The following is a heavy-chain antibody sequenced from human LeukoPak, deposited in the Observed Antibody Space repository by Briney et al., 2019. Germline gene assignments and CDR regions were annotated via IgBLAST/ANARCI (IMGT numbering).Heavy chain of an antibody. CDR3: ARHRKSARNYLYYYMDV. CDR2: IYTSGST. CDR1: GGSISSYY. Sequence: TSETLSLTCTVSGGSISSYYWSWIRQPAGKGLEWIGRIYTSGSTNYNPSLKGRVTMSVDTSKNQFSLNLTSVTAADTALYYCARHRKSARNYLYYYMDVWGKGTTVTVSS. J-gene: IGHJ6*03. V-gene: IGHV4-4*07. D-gene: IGHD6-6*01.